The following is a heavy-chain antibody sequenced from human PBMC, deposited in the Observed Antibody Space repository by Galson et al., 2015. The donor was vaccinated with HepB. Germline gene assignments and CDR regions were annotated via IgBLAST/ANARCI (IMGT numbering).Heavy chain of an antibody. CDR3: ARGPRPGSYSNYYYYGMDV. V-gene: IGHV1-46*01. D-gene: IGHD3-10*01. CDR2: INPSGGRT. J-gene: IGHJ6*02. Sequence: SVKVSCKASGYTFTSYYRHWVQQAPGQGLEWVGTINPSGGRTCYAQKVQGRVTMTRETSTSTVYMELSSLRSEDTAEYYGARGPRPGSYSNYYYYGMDVWGQGTTVTVSS. CDR1: GYTFTSYY.